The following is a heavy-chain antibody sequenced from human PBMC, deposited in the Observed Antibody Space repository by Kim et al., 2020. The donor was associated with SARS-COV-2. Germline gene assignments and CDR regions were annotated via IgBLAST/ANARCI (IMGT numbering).Heavy chain of an antibody. Sequence: GTANYAQKFQGRVTITADESTSTAYMELSSLRSEDTAVYYCARLKQQPNYWGQGTLVTVSS. J-gene: IGHJ4*02. CDR2: GTA. V-gene: IGHV1-69*01. D-gene: IGHD6-13*01. CDR3: ARLKQQPNY.